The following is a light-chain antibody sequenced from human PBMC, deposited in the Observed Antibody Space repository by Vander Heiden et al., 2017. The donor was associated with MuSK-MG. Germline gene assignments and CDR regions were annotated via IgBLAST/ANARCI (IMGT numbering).Light chain of an antibody. J-gene: IGLJ2*01. CDR3: AACDDSRNGPV. CDR1: SSNIGNNA. V-gene: IGLV1-36*01. Sequence: QSVLTQPPSVSEAPRQRVTISCSGSSSNIGNNAVTWYQQHPGKAPKLLIYYDDLRPSGVSDRFSGSKSGTSASLAISGLQSEDEADYYCAACDDSRNGPVFGGGTKLTVL. CDR2: YDD.